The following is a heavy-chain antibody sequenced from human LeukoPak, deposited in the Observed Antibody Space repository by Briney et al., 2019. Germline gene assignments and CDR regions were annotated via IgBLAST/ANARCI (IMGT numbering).Heavy chain of an antibody. CDR1: GFSFSSYE. J-gene: IGHJ4*02. Sequence: GGSLRLSCSASGFSFSSYEMNWVRQAPGKGLEWVSYISSSGSTIYYADSVKGRFTISRDNAKNSLYLQMNSLRAEDTAVYYCANHWWFGEPLIDYWGQGTLVTVSS. CDR2: ISSSGSTI. CDR3: ANHWWFGEPLIDY. V-gene: IGHV3-48*03. D-gene: IGHD3-10*01.